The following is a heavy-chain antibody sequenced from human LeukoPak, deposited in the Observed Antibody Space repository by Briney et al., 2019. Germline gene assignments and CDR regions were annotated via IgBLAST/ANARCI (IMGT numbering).Heavy chain of an antibody. D-gene: IGHD2-2*02. CDR2: IIPIFGTA. Sequence: SVKVSCKASGYTFASYDVNWVRQATGQGLEWMGGIIPIFGTANYAQKFQGRVTITTDESTSTAYMELSSLRSEDTAVYYCARGWPADIVVVPAAIPPGLQHWGQGTLVTVSP. CDR3: ARGWPADIVVVPAAIPPGLQH. V-gene: IGHV1-69*05. CDR1: GYTFASYD. J-gene: IGHJ1*01.